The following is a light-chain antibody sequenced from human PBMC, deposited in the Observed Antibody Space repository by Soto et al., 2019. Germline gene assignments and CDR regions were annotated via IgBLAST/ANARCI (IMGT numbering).Light chain of an antibody. CDR3: QQYNSYSYT. V-gene: IGKV1-5*03. J-gene: IGKJ2*01. CDR2: KAS. CDR1: QSISSW. Sequence: DLQMTQSPSTLSASVGDRVTITCRASQSISSWLAWYQQKPGKAPKLLIYKASSLESGVPSRFSGSGSETELTLTISSLQPDDFATYYCQQYNSYSYTLGQGTKLEIK.